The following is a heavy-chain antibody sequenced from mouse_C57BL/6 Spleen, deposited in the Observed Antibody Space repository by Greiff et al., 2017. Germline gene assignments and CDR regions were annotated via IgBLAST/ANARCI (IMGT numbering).Heavy chain of an antibody. D-gene: IGHD2-4*01. CDR3: TRGGLAYYDCDEGAWFAY. Sequence: VQLQQSGTVLARPGASVKMSCKTSGYTFTSYWMHWVKQRPGQGLEWIGAIYPGNSDTSYNQQFKGKAKLTAVTSASTAYMKLSSLTNEDAAVYYCTRGGLAYYDCDEGAWFAYWGQGTLVTVSA. V-gene: IGHV1-5*01. J-gene: IGHJ3*01. CDR2: IYPGNSDT. CDR1: GYTFTSYW.